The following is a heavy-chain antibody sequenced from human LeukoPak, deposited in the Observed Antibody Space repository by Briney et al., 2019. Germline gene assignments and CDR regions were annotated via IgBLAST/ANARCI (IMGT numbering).Heavy chain of an antibody. CDR1: GLTFEDYA. V-gene: IGHV3-20*04. J-gene: IGHJ4*02. CDR3: ASHALYYYDSSGYRHFDF. CDR2: INWNGGST. Sequence: PGGSLRLXCVASGLTFEDYALSWVRQAPGKGLEWVSGINWNGGSTGYADSVKGRFTISRDNAKNSLYLQMNSLRAEDTALYYCASHALYYYDSSGYRHFDFWGQGTLVTVSS. D-gene: IGHD3-22*01.